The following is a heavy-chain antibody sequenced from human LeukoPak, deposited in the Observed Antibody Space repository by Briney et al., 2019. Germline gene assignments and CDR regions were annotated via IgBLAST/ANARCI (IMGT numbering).Heavy chain of an antibody. CDR3: AKGVPRDLTRPYCDYTLDAFDY. V-gene: IGHV3-30*18. D-gene: IGHD4-17*01. J-gene: IGHJ4*02. CDR2: ISNDGNNM. CDR1: AFAFSSYG. Sequence: GGSLRLSCAASAFAFSSYGMHWVRQAPGKGLEWVAVISNDGNNMYYADSVKGRFTISRDNSRNTLYLQVNSLRAEDTAVYYCAKGVPRDLTRPYCDYTLDAFDYWGQGTLVTVSS.